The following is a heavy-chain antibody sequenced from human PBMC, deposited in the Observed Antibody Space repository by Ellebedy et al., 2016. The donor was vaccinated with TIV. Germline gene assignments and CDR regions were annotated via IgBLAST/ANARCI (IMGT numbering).Heavy chain of an antibody. D-gene: IGHD4-17*01. V-gene: IGHV3-23*01. J-gene: IGHJ1*01. CDR3: AKDKFTVNMYFLGGEHLQH. Sequence: GESLKISXAASGFSFSSYAMTWVRQAPGKGLEWVSALSGSGDSTYYADSVKGRFTISRDNSKNTLYLQMNSLRAEDTAVYYCAKDKFTVNMYFLGGEHLQHWGQGTLVIVSS. CDR2: LSGSGDST. CDR1: GFSFSSYA.